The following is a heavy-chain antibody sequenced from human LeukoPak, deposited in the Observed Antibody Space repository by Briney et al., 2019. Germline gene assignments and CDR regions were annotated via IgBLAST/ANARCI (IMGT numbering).Heavy chain of an antibody. CDR3: VRGMADYYGSGTMGSSDY. J-gene: IGHJ4*02. V-gene: IGHV4-30-4*01. Sequence: SETLTLTCTVSGGSISSGDYSWSWIRQPPGKGLEWIGNIFYSGSTYYNPSLKSRVTMSVDTSKNQFSLMLTSVTAADTAVYYCVRGMADYYGSGTMGSSDYWGQGTLVTVSS. CDR2: IFYSGST. D-gene: IGHD3-10*01. CDR1: GGSISSGDYS.